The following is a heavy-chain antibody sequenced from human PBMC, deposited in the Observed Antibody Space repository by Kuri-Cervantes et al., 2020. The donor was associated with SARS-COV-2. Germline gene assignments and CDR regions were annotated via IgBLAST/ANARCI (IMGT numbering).Heavy chain of an antibody. Sequence: GESLKISCAASGFTFSSYSMNWVRQAPGKGLEWVSAIPGSGSKTDYADSVKGRFTISRDNSKNTLYLQMNSLRAEDTAVYYCAKDRSWNYGNCFDPWGQGTLVTVSS. D-gene: IGHD1-7*01. V-gene: IGHV3-23*01. CDR2: IPGSGSKT. CDR3: AKDRSWNYGNCFDP. J-gene: IGHJ5*02. CDR1: GFTFSSYS.